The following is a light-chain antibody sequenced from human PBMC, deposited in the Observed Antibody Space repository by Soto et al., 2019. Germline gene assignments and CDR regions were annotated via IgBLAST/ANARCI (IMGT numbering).Light chain of an antibody. Sequence: EVVMTQSPATLSVSPGERATLSCRASQSVNANLAWYQQKPGQAPRPLIHGASNRATGIPARFSGSGFGTEFNLTISSLQSEDFAVYYCQQYNTWLWTFGQGTKVEI. CDR2: GAS. J-gene: IGKJ1*01. CDR1: QSVNAN. CDR3: QQYNTWLWT. V-gene: IGKV3-15*01.